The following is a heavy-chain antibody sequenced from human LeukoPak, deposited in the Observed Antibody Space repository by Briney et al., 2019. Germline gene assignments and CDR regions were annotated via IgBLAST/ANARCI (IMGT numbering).Heavy chain of an antibody. V-gene: IGHV3-30*04. CDR2: ISYDGSNK. Sequence: PGGSLRLSCAASGFTFSSYAMHWVRQAPGKGLEWVAVISYDGSNKYYADSVKGRFTISRDNSKSTLYLQMNSLRAEDTAVYYCARSGRYYYGSGSYPPGPDYWGQGTLVTVSS. CDR3: ARSGRYYYGSGSYPPGPDY. D-gene: IGHD3-10*01. J-gene: IGHJ4*02. CDR1: GFTFSSYA.